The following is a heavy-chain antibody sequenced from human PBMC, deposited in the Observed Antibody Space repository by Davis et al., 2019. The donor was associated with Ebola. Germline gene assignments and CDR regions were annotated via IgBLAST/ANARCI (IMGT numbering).Heavy chain of an antibody. CDR1: GFTFSSYA. D-gene: IGHD4-23*01. CDR3: AKVFTVTTVLIDY. J-gene: IGHJ4*02. V-gene: IGHV3-23*01. Sequence: GESLKFSCAASGFTFSSYAMSWVRQAPGKGLEWVSAISGSGGSTYYADSVKGRFTISRDNSKNTLYLQMNSLRAEDTAVYYCAKVFTVTTVLIDYWGQGTLVTVSS. CDR2: ISGSGGST.